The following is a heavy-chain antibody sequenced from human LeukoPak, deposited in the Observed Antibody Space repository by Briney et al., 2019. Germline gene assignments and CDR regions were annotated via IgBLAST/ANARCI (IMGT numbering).Heavy chain of an antibody. V-gene: IGHV4-59*08. Sequence: SETLSLTCTVSGGSISSYYWSWIRQPPGKGLEWIGYIYYSGSTNYNPSLKSRVTISVDTSKNQFSLKLSSVTAADTAVYYCARVVPRALDAFDIWGQGTTVTVSS. J-gene: IGHJ3*02. CDR3: ARVVPRALDAFDI. CDR2: IYYSGST. CDR1: GGSISSYY.